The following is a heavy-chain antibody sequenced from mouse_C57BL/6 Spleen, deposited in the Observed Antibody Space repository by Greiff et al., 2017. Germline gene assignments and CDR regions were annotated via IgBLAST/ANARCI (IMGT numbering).Heavy chain of an antibody. V-gene: IGHV1-22*01. CDR3: ARGRLRHDAMDY. D-gene: IGHD2-4*01. CDR2: INPNNGGT. Sequence: EVQLQQSGPELVKPGASVKMSCKASGYTFPDYNMHWVKQSHGKSLEWIGYINPNNGGTSYNQKFKGKATLTVNKSSSTAYMELRSLTSEDSAVYYCARGRLRHDAMDYWGQGTSVTVSS. CDR1: GYTFPDYN. J-gene: IGHJ4*01.